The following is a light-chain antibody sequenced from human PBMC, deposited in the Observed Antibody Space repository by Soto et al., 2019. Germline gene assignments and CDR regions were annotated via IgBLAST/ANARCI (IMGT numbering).Light chain of an antibody. CDR1: QSVTNSY. J-gene: IGKJ3*01. V-gene: IGKV3-20*01. CDR2: DAS. Sequence: EIVLTQSPGTLSLSPGERVTLSCRASQSVTNSYLAWYQQKPGQAPRLLIYDASTRATGIPDRFSGSGSGTDFTLTISRLEPEDFAVYYCQQYGRSPGLLTFGPGTKVD. CDR3: QQYGRSPGLLT.